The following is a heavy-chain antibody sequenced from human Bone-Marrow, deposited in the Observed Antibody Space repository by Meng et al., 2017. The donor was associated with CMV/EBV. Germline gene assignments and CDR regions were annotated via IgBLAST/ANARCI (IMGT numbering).Heavy chain of an antibody. J-gene: IGHJ4*02. CDR2: ISYDGSNE. CDR1: GFIFSTHS. CDR3: ARGGTRWFKLFYFDF. V-gene: IGHV3-30-3*01. Sequence: GGSLRLSCAASGFIFSTHSMHWVRQAPGKGLEWVSIISYDGSNEYYADSVKGRFTVSRDSSKNTLYLQMNSLRPEDTAVYYCARGGTRWFKLFYFDFWGQGTLVTVYS. D-gene: IGHD3-10*01.